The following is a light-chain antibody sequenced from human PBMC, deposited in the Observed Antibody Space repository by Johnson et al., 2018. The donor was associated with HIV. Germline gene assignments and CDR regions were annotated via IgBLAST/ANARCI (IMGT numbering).Light chain of an antibody. CDR3: GAWGSGLTAHFV. CDR2: ENK. V-gene: IGLV1-51*02. CDR1: NSNIGYNS. J-gene: IGLJ1*01. Sequence: QSVLTQPPSVSAAPGQRVTISCSGNNSNIGYNSVSWYQQVPGTAPKLLIYENKKRPSGIADRFSASKSGTSATLDITGLQTGDEADYYCGAWGSGLTAHFVFGSRTTITVL.